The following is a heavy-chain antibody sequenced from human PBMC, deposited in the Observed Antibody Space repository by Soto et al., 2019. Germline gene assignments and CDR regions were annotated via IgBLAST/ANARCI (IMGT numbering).Heavy chain of an antibody. Sequence: SVKVSCKASGGTFSSYAISWVRQAPGQGLEWMGGIIPIFGTANYAQKFQGRVTITADKSTSTAYMELSSLRSEDTAVYYCARDPRYYDILTGYLVLGYYGMDVWGQGTTVTVS. D-gene: IGHD3-9*01. V-gene: IGHV1-69*06. CDR2: IIPIFGTA. CDR1: GGTFSSYA. CDR3: ARDPRYYDILTGYLVLGYYGMDV. J-gene: IGHJ6*02.